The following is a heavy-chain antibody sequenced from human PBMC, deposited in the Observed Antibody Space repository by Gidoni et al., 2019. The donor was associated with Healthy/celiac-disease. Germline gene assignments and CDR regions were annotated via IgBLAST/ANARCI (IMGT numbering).Heavy chain of an antibody. CDR1: GSTFSSYA. CDR3: AKSYGSGSYDY. D-gene: IGHD3-10*01. Sequence: EVQLLASVGGLVQPWGSLILSCPAAGSTFSSYAMSWVRQAPGKGLVWVSAISGRGGSTYYADSVKGRFTISRDNSKNTLYLQMNSLRAEDTAVYYCAKSYGSGSYDYWGQGTLVTVSS. CDR2: ISGRGGST. V-gene: IGHV3-23*01. J-gene: IGHJ4*02.